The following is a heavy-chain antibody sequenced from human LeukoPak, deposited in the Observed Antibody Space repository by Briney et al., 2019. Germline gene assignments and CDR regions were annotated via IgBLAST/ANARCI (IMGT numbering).Heavy chain of an antibody. CDR3: AREAYCGGPSCFAVNYMDV. CDR2: IKGDGSET. V-gene: IGHV3-7*01. CDR1: GSGFTFSEFW. J-gene: IGHJ6*03. Sequence: GGSLRLSCVASGSGFTFSEFWMGWVRQAPGERLEWVANIKGDGSETYYVDSVKGRFTISRDNVKNSVYLQMNSLRADDSSLYRCAREAYCGGPSCFAVNYMDVWGKGTTVTVSS. D-gene: IGHD2-21*01.